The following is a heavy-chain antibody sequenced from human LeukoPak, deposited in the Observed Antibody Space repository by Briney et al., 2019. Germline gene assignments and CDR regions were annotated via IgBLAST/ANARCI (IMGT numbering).Heavy chain of an antibody. V-gene: IGHV4-59*01. CDR1: GGSISGFV. D-gene: IGHD2-21*02. CDR2: IYDTGTT. Sequence: SETLSLTCTVSGGSISGFVWSWIRQPPGEGLDYIGFIYDTGTTNYNPSLKSRVTISVDTSKNQFSLRLSSVTAVDTAVYYCARDRSYCGGDCYNWFDPWGQGTLVTVSS. CDR3: ARDRSYCGGDCYNWFDP. J-gene: IGHJ5*02.